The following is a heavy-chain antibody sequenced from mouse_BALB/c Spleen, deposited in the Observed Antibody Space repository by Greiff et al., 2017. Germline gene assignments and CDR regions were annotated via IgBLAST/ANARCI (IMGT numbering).Heavy chain of an antibody. CDR2: ISSGSSTI. V-gene: IGHV5-17*02. Sequence: EVKLVESGGGLVQPGGSRKLSCAASGFTFSSFGMHWVRQAPEKGLEWVAYISSGSSTIYYADTVKGRFTISRDNPKNTLFLQMTSLRSEDTAMYYCARLRGNCFDYWGQGTTVTVSS. CDR1: GFTFSSFG. CDR3: ARLRGNCFDY. J-gene: IGHJ2*01.